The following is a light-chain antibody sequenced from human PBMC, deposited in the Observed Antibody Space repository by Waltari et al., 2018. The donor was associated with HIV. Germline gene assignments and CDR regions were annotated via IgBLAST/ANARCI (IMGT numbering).Light chain of an antibody. CDR1: SGAVGGYNF. CDR2: NVN. Sequence: QSALPQPASVSGSPGQSITISCTGTSGAVGGYNFVPRSQKHPGKAPQLIIYNVNSRPSGVSIRFSGSRSANTASLTISGLQAEDEADYFCSSYTSSGPRYVLFGGGTRLTVL. CDR3: SSYTSSGPRYVL. J-gene: IGLJ2*01. V-gene: IGLV2-14*03.